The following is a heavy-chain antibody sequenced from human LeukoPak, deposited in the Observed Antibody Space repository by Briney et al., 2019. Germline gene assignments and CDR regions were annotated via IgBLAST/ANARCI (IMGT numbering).Heavy chain of an antibody. CDR2: IYYSGST. D-gene: IGHD2-15*01. CDR1: GGSIRNYY. V-gene: IGHV4-59*08. J-gene: IGHJ4*02. CDR3: ARVGGSPNPPFDY. Sequence: SETLSLTCTVCGGSIRNYYWTWIRQPPGKGLEWIGYIYYSGSTYYNPSLKSRVTISVDTSKNHFSLKLTSVTAADTAVYYCARVGGSPNPPFDYWGQGTLVTVSS.